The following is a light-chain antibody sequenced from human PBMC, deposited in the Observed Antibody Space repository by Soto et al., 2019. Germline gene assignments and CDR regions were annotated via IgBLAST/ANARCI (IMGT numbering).Light chain of an antibody. CDR1: QGVTTN. CDR2: DVS. J-gene: IGKJ5*01. V-gene: IGKV3-15*01. CDR3: QQYNNWPS. Sequence: EIRMTQSPGTLSVSTGERATLSCRAAQGVTTNFAWYQQKSGQSPRLLIYDVSNRATGVPARFSGSGSETEFTLTIRSLQSEDFAVYFCQQYNNWPSFGQGTRLEIK.